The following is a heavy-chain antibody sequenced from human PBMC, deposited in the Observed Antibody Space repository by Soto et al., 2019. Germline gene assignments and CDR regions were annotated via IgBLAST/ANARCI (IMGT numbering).Heavy chain of an antibody. V-gene: IGHV3-23*01. J-gene: IGHJ4*02. CDR3: PLIAVAGTGY. CDR1: GFALSSSE. D-gene: IGHD6-19*01. Sequence: GGSLRLSCAASGFALSSSEMNWVRLAPGKGLEWVSAISGSGGSTYYADSVKGRFTISRDNSKNTLYLQMNSLRAEDTAVYYCPLIAVAGTGYWGQGTLVTVSS. CDR2: ISGSGGST.